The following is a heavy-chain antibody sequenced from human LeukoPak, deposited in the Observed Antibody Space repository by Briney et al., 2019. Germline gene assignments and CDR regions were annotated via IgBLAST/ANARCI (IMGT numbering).Heavy chain of an antibody. CDR3: ARHDGSQLFDY. V-gene: IGHV4-39*01. J-gene: IGHJ4*02. Sequence: SETLSLTCTVSGGSISSSSYYWGWIRQPPEKGLEWIGSIYYSGSTYYNPSLKSRVTISVDTSKNQFSLKLSSVTAADTAVYYCARHDGSQLFDYWGQGTLVTVSS. CDR1: GGSISSSSYY. D-gene: IGHD5-24*01. CDR2: IYYSGST.